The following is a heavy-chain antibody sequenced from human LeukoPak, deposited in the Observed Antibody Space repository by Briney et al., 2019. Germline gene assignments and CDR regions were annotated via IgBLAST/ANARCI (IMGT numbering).Heavy chain of an antibody. D-gene: IGHD3-10*02. Sequence: PGGSLTLSCAASGFTFSSYEMNWVRQAPGKGLEWLSYIGSSDSTTHYADSVKGRFTISRDNAKNSLYLQMNSLRAEDTAVYYCAELGITMIGGVWGKGTTVTISS. CDR1: GFTFSSYE. CDR2: IGSSDSTT. J-gene: IGHJ6*04. CDR3: AELGITMIGGV. V-gene: IGHV3-48*03.